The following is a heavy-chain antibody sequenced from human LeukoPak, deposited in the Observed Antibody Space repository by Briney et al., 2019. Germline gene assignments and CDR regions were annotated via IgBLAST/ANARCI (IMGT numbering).Heavy chain of an antibody. V-gene: IGHV4-4*09. CDR3: ATSNDAKIAPFDH. CDR2: INTKGET. CDR1: GVSMSSYQ. J-gene: IGHJ4*02. D-gene: IGHD2-21*01. Sequence: SETLSLTCTVSGVSMSSYQWSWVRQSPEKGLEWIGCINTKGETSYNPSLKSRVTTSVDTTKSQFSLRLVSVTAADTAVYYCATSNDAKIAPFDHWGQGAPVTVSS.